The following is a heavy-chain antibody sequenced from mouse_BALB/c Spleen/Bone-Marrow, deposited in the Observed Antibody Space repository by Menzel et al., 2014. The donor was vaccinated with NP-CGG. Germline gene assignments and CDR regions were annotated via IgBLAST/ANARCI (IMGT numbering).Heavy chain of an antibody. Sequence: EVKVEESGGGLVQPGDSLRLSCATSGFTFSDFYMEWVRQPPGKRLEWIAASRNKAKYYTTECSASVKGRFIVSRDTSQSVLYLQMNALRAEDTAIYYCARDVGYGNYFVYWGQGTLVTVSA. V-gene: IGHV7-1*02. D-gene: IGHD2-10*02. CDR2: SRNKAKYYTT. J-gene: IGHJ3*01. CDR3: ARDVGYGNYFVY. CDR1: GFTFSDFY.